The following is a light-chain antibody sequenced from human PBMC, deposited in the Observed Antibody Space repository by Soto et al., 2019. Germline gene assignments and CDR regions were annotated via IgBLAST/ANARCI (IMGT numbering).Light chain of an antibody. V-gene: IGKV3-11*01. CDR1: QSVSSY. CDR3: QQRSNWPPIT. J-gene: IGKJ5*01. Sequence: EIVLTQSPATLSLSPGERATLSCRASQSVSSYLAWYQQKPGQAPRLLIYDASNRATGIPARFSGSGSGTDFTLTISSLEPEDCAVYYCQQRSNWPPITFGQVTRLEIK. CDR2: DAS.